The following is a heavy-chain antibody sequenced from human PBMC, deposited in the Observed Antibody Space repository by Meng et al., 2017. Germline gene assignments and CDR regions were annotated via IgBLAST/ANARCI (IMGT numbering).Heavy chain of an antibody. CDR1: GGTFSSYA. V-gene: IGHV1-69*01. CDR3: ARDESYIAVAGPNGFDP. Sequence: GQLVQAGAEVKTPGSSVKVSCKASGGTFSSYAISWVRQAPGQGLEWMGGIIPIFGTANYAQKFQGRVTITADESTSTAYMELSSLRSEDTAVYYCARDESYIAVAGPNGFDPWGQGTLVTVSS. D-gene: IGHD6-19*01. J-gene: IGHJ5*02. CDR2: IIPIFGTA.